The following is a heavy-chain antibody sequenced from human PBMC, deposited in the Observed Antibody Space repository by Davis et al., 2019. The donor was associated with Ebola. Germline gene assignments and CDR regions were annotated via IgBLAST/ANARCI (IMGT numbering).Heavy chain of an antibody. D-gene: IGHD1-26*01. CDR1: GYTFTGYY. Sequence: ASVKVSCKASGYTFTGYYIHWVRQAPGQGLEWMGRVNPNTGGTDYAQKFQGRVAMTRDTSINTVYMELSSLRFDDTAVYYCARLGATYGMDVWGQGTTVTVSS. CDR3: ARLGATYGMDV. CDR2: VNPNTGGT. V-gene: IGHV1-2*06. J-gene: IGHJ6*02.